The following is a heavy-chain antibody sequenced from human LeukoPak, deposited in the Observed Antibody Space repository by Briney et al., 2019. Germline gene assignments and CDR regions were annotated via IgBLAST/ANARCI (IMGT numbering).Heavy chain of an antibody. CDR1: GYTFTSYG. Sequence: ASVKVSCKASGYTFTSYGISWVRQAPGQGLEWMGWISAYNGNTNYAQKLQGRVTMTTDTSTSTAYMELRSLRSDDTAVYYCARDWGQQLDYYYYGMDVWGQGTTVTVSS. CDR2: ISAYNGNT. CDR3: ARDWGQQLDYYYYGMDV. V-gene: IGHV1-18*01. D-gene: IGHD6-13*01. J-gene: IGHJ6*02.